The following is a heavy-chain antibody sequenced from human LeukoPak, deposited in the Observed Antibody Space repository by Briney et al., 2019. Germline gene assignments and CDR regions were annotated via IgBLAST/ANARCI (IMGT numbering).Heavy chain of an antibody. D-gene: IGHD1-26*01. V-gene: IGHV4-61*02. CDR3: ARARELLSWFDP. CDR1: GGSISSGSYY. Sequence: SETLSLTCTVSGGSISSGSYYWSWIRQPAGTGLEWIGRIYTSGSTNYNPSLKSRVTISVDTSKNQFSLKLTSVTVADTAVYYCARARELLSWFDPWGQGTLVTVSS. CDR2: IYTSGST. J-gene: IGHJ5*02.